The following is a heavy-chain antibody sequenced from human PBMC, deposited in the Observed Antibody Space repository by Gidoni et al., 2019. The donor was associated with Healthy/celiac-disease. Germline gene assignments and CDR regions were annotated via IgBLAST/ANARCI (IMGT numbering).Heavy chain of an antibody. J-gene: IGHJ3*02. D-gene: IGHD2-15*01. Sequence: MSWVRQAPGKGLEWVSAISGSGGSTYYADSVKGRFTISRDNSKNTLYLQMNSLRAEDTAVYYCAKSGVVASPFDIWGQGTMVTVSS. V-gene: IGHV3-23*01. CDR3: AKSGVVASPFDI. CDR2: ISGSGGST.